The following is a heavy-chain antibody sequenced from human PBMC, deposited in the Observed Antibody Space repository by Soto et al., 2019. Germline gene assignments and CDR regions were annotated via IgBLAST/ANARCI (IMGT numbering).Heavy chain of an antibody. CDR2: IIPIFGTA. V-gene: IGHV1-69*12. J-gene: IGHJ2*01. Sequence: QVQLVQSGAEVKKPGSSVTVSCKASGCTFSSYTISWVRQAPGQGREWMGGIIPIFGTANYAQKFQVRVTITDDESTSTAYMALSSLRSEDTAVYYCARGNHSWLQLWYFDLCGRGTLVTVSS. CDR1: GCTFSSYT. CDR3: ARGNHSWLQLWYFDL. D-gene: IGHD5-18*01.